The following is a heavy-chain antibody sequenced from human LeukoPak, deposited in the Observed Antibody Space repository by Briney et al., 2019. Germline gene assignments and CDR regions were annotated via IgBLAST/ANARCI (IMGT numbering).Heavy chain of an antibody. Sequence: GGSLRLSCAASGFTVSSNYMSWVRQAPGKGLEWVSVIYSGGSTYYADSVKGRFTISRDNSKNTLYLQMISLRAEDTAVYYCARSPGMYDFWSGSLYGMDVWGQGTTVTVSS. J-gene: IGHJ6*02. D-gene: IGHD3-3*01. V-gene: IGHV3-66*01. CDR1: GFTVSSNY. CDR3: ARSPGMYDFWSGSLYGMDV. CDR2: IYSGGST.